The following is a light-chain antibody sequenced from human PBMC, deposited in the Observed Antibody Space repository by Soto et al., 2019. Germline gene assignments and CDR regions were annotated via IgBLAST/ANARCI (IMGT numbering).Light chain of an antibody. CDR1: QSISSW. V-gene: IGKV1-5*03. Sequence: DIQMTQSPSTLSAFVGDRVTITCRASQSISSWLAWYQQKPGKAPKLLVYQASTLESGVPLRFSCSGSGTEFTLTINSLQSDGFATYYCEHYDSYSWTFGQGTNVEVK. CDR2: QAS. J-gene: IGKJ1*01. CDR3: EHYDSYSWT.